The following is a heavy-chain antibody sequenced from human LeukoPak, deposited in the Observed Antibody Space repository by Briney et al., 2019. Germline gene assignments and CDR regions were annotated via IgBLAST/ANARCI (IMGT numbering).Heavy chain of an antibody. V-gene: IGHV3-23*01. CDR1: GFTFSSYA. Sequence: GGSLRLSCAASGFTFSSYAMSWVRQAPGKGLEWVSGISGSGGTTYYADSVKGRFTISRDNSKYTLYLQMNSLRAEDTAVYYCARDNYYDNGGDPPPGSWFDPWGQGTLVTVSS. D-gene: IGHD3-22*01. CDR3: ARDNYYDNGGDPPPGSWFDP. J-gene: IGHJ5*02. CDR2: ISGSGGTT.